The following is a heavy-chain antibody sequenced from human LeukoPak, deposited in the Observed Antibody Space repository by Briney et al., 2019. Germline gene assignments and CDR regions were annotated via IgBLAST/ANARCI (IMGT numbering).Heavy chain of an antibody. CDR1: GGSISSGSYY. V-gene: IGHV4-61*02. CDR2: IYTSGST. J-gene: IGHJ4*02. D-gene: IGHD3-10*01. Sequence: PSQTLSLTCTFSGGSISSGSYYWSWIRQPAGKGLEWIGRIYTSGSTNYNPSLKSRVTISVDTSKNQFSLKLSSVTAADTAVYYCAGTTLWFGELYSFDYWGQGTLVTVSS. CDR3: AGTTLWFGELYSFDY.